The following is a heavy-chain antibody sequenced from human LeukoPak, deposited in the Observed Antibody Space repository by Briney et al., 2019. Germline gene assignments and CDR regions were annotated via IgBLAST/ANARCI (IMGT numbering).Heavy chain of an antibody. D-gene: IGHD3-16*01. Sequence: GASVTVSCTASGYAFTIYGISWVRQAPGQGLERMGWISGYTGNTNYAQKLQGRVTMTTDTSTRTAYMELGSLRSDDAAVYYCAREGGRSGSNYYYMDVGGKGTTVIVSS. CDR1: GYAFTIYG. V-gene: IGHV1-18*01. CDR3: AREGGRSGSNYYYMDV. CDR2: ISGYTGNT. J-gene: IGHJ6*03.